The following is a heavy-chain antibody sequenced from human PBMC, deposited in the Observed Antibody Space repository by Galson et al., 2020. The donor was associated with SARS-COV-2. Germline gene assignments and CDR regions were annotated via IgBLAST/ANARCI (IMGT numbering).Heavy chain of an antibody. J-gene: IGHJ6*02. CDR2: ISAYNGNT. D-gene: IGHD2-2*01. Sequence: ASVKVSCKASGYTFTSYGISWVRQAPGQGLEWMGWISAYNGNTNYAQKLQGRVTMTTDTSTSTAYMELRSLRSDDTAVYYCARAVIVVVPAAREIYYYYYGMDVWGQGTTVTVSS. CDR3: ARAVIVVVPAAREIYYYYYGMDV. V-gene: IGHV1-18*01. CDR1: GYTFTSYG.